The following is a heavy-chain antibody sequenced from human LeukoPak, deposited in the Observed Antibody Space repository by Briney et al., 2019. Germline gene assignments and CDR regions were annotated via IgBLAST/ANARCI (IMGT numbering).Heavy chain of an antibody. CDR1: GYTFTSYA. CDR3: ARALTVGGPSSIAARPLGW. V-gene: IGHV7-4-1*02. CDR2: INTNTGNP. J-gene: IGHJ4*02. Sequence: ASVKVSCKASGYTFTSYAMNWVRQAPGQGLEWMGWINTNTGNPTYAQGFTGRFVFSLDTSVSTAYLQISSLKAEDTAVYYCARALTVGGPSSIAARPLGWWGQGTLVTVSS. D-gene: IGHD6-6*01.